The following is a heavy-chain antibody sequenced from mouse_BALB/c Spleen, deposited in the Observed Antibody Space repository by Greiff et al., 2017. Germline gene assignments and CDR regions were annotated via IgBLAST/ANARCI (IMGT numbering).Heavy chain of an antibody. V-gene: IGHV5-6-5*01. CDR1: GFTFSSYA. J-gene: IGHJ3*01. D-gene: IGHD2-3*01. CDR2: ISSGGST. Sequence: EVKLMESGGGLVKPGGSLKLSCAASGFTFSSYAMSWVRQTPEKRLEWVASISSGGSTYYPDSVKGRFTISRDNARNILYLQMSSLRSEDTAMYYCASPYDGYFFAYWGQGTLVTVSA. CDR3: ASPYDGYFFAY.